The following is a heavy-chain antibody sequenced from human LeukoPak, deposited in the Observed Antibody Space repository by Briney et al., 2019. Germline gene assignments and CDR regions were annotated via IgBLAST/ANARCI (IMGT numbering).Heavy chain of an antibody. CDR1: GRTFSSYA. CDR3: ATTPTRLGYCSSTSCGAFDI. Sequence: GASVKVSCKASGRTFSSYAISWVRQAPGQGLEWMGGIIPIFGTANYAQKFQGRVTITTDESTSTAYMELSSLRSEDTAVYYYATTPTRLGYCSSTSCGAFDIWGQGTMVTVSS. V-gene: IGHV1-69*05. D-gene: IGHD2-2*01. J-gene: IGHJ3*02. CDR2: IIPIFGTA.